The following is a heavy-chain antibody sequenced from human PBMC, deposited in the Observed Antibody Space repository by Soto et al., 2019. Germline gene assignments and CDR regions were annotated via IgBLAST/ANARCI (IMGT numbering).Heavy chain of an antibody. Sequence: AASVKVSCKASGGTFSTYTITWVRQAPGQGLEWMGRTIPIIGIINYAQKFQGRVTISADKFTGTAYMELTGLRSDDTAVYYCAGDPDSHYNDSHASSYPWGQGTLVTVSS. CDR2: TIPIIGII. D-gene: IGHD4-4*01. CDR1: GGTFSTYT. J-gene: IGHJ5*02. CDR3: AGDPDSHYNDSHASSYP. V-gene: IGHV1-69*04.